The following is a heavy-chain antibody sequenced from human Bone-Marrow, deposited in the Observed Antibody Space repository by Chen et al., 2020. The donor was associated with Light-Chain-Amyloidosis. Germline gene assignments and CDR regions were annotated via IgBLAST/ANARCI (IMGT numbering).Heavy chain of an antibody. CDR3: ARVNVVVVAATFHYYYGMDV. J-gene: IGHJ6*02. Sequence: QVQLVQSGAEVKKPGASVKVSCKASGYTFTSYGISWVRQAPGQGLEWMGWISAYNGNTNYAQKLQGRVTMTTDTSTSTAYMELRSLRSDDTAVYYCARVNVVVVAATFHYYYGMDVWGQGTTVTVSS. CDR1: GYTFTSYG. D-gene: IGHD2-15*01. V-gene: IGHV1-18*01. CDR2: ISAYNGNT.